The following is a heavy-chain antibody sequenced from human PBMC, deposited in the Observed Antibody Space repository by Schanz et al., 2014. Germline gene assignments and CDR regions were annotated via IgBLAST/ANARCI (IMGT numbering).Heavy chain of an antibody. CDR1: GVSMSSGGYY. D-gene: IGHD6-13*01. J-gene: IGHJ4*02. V-gene: IGHV4-31*11. CDR3: ARARSWPDY. CDR2: IYDGGST. Sequence: QVQLQESGPGLVKPSATLTLTCDVSGVSMSSGGYYWNWIRQHPGKGLEWIGYIYDGGSTYYNPSLKSRVTISVDTSKNQFSLRLSSVTAADTAVYYCARARSWPDYWGQGTLVTVSS.